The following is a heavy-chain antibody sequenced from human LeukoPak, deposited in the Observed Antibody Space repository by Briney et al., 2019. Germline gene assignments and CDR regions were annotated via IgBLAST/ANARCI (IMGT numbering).Heavy chain of an antibody. V-gene: IGHV4-59*02. CDR3: ARRGRRDGYNFFI. J-gene: IGHJ4*02. Sequence: SETLSLTCTVSGGSVRSYYWSWIRQPPGKGLEWIGYIYYSGSTNYNPSLKSRVTISVDTSKNQFSLKLSSVTAADTAVYYCARRGRRDGYNFFIWGQGTLVTVSS. CDR2: IYYSGST. D-gene: IGHD5-24*01. CDR1: GGSVRSYY.